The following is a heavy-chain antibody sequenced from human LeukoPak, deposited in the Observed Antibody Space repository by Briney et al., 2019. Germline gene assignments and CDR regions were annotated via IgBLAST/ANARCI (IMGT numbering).Heavy chain of an antibody. D-gene: IGHD2-2*01. CDR1: GFTFSSYS. CDR3: ARDGSTSWYYFDS. V-gene: IGHV3-21*04. J-gene: IGHJ4*02. Sequence: GGSLRLSCAASGFTFSSYSMNWVRQAPGKGLEWVSSISSSSSYIYYADSVEGRFTISRDNTKNSLYLQMDSLTVEDTAMYYCARDGSTSWYYFDSWGQGTLVTVSS. CDR2: ISSSSSYI.